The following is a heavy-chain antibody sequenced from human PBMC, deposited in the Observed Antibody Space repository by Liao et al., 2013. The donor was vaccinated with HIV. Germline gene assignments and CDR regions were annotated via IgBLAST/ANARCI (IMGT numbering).Heavy chain of an antibody. CDR3: ARASAGRDGYNENWFDP. Sequence: QVQLQESGSGLVKPSETLSLTCTVSGGSISSYYWSWIRQPPGKGLEWIGYIYYSGSTNYNPSLKSRVTISVDTSKNQFSLKLSSVTAADTAVYYCARASAGRDGYNENWFDPWGQGTLVTVSS. V-gene: IGHV4-59*01. J-gene: IGHJ5*02. CDR1: GGSISSYY. CDR2: IYYSGST. D-gene: IGHD5-24*01.